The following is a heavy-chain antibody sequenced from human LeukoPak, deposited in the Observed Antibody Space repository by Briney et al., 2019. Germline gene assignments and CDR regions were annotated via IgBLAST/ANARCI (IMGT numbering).Heavy chain of an antibody. CDR1: GGSISSSSYY. D-gene: IGHD6-19*01. Sequence: SETLSLTCTVSGGSISSSSYYWGWIRQSPGKGLEWIGSIYYSGSTYYNPSLKSRVTISVDTSKNQSSLKLSSVTAADTAVYYCARHDGSSAWYGDALDIWGQGTMVTVSS. CDR2: IYYSGST. J-gene: IGHJ3*02. CDR3: ARHDGSSAWYGDALDI. V-gene: IGHV4-39*01.